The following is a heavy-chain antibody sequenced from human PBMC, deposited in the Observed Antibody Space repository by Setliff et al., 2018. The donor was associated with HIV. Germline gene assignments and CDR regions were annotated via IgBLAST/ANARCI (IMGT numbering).Heavy chain of an antibody. Sequence: ASVKVSCKTSGYAFTDYSIHWVRQAPGQGLEWVGRINPDSRGTNYAQTFQGRVTMTRDTSVSTAYMELSRLKSDDTAVFYCARGVKGIAKTGKYYFDYWGQGTLVTVSS. V-gene: IGHV1-2*06. D-gene: IGHD6-13*01. CDR2: INPDSRGT. CDR1: GYAFTDYS. J-gene: IGHJ4*02. CDR3: ARGVKGIAKTGKYYFDY.